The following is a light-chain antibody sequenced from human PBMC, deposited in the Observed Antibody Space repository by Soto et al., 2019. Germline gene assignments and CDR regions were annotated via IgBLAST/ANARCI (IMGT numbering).Light chain of an antibody. Sequence: DIVMTQSPSTLYASLGERVTITCRASQSISSYLAWYQQKPGKAPKLLIYAASTLESGVPSRFSGSGSGTDFTLTISSLQSEDFATYYCQQYYSYPRTFGQGTKVDIK. CDR1: QSISSY. V-gene: IGKV1-5*01. CDR3: QQYYSYPRT. CDR2: AAS. J-gene: IGKJ1*01.